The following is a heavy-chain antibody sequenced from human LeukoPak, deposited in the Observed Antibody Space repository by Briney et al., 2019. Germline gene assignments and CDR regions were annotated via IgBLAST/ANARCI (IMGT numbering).Heavy chain of an antibody. CDR2: IWYDGSNK. CDR1: GFTFSSYG. CDR3: AKDLFSGSGRAGNMDV. V-gene: IGHV3-33*06. J-gene: IGHJ6*03. D-gene: IGHD3-10*01. Sequence: GGSLRLSCAASGFTFSSYGMHWVRQAPGKGLEWVAVIWYDGSNKYYADSVKGRFTISRDNSKNTLYLQMNSLRAEDTAVYYCAKDLFSGSGRAGNMDVWGNGATVIVSS.